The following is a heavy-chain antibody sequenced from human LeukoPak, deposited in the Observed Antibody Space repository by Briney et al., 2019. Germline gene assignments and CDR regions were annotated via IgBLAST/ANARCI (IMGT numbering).Heavy chain of an antibody. J-gene: IGHJ4*02. Sequence: SETLSLTCAVYGGSFSGYYWSWIRQPPGKGLEWIGEINHSGSTNYNPSLKSRVTISVDTSKNQFSLKLSSVTAADTAVYYCARGGNLEFDLWGQGTLVTVSS. V-gene: IGHV4-34*01. CDR1: GGSFSGYY. CDR3: ARGGNLEFDL. CDR2: INHSGST.